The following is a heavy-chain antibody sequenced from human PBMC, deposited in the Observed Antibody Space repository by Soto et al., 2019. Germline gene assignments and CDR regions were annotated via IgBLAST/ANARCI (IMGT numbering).Heavy chain of an antibody. Sequence: QVQLQESGPGLVKPSQTLSLTCTVSGYSISNGGYYWSWIRQRPGEGLEWLGYIYYSGSTYYNPSLKSRPSISVATSKKQFSLKVNSVTAADTAVYYCASTTDAFDIWGQGTMVTVSS. CDR1: GYSISNGGYY. CDR3: ASTTDAFDI. D-gene: IGHD1-1*01. V-gene: IGHV4-31*03. J-gene: IGHJ3*02. CDR2: IYYSGST.